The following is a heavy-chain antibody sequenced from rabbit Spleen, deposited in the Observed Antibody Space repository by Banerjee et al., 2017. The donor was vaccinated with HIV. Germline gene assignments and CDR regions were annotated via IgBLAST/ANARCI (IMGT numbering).Heavy chain of an antibody. V-gene: IGHV1S45*01. Sequence: QEQLVEYGGELVQPEGSLTLTCKASGFSFSSSYWICWVRQAPGKGLEWIACIYGGISGSTDYASWVNGRFTISRSTSLNTVTLQMTSLTDADTATYCCARSLGVADYALTLWGPGTLVTVS. CDR2: IYGGISGST. D-gene: IGHD2-1*01. CDR3: ARSLGVADYALTL. J-gene: IGHJ4*01. CDR1: GFSFSSSYW.